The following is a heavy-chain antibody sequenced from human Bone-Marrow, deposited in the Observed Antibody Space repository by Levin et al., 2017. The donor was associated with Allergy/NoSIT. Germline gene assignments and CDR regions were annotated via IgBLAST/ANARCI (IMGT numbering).Heavy chain of an antibody. CDR1: GFTVGNNY. V-gene: IGHV3-53*01. Sequence: PGGSLRLSCAASGFTVGNNYMRWIRQAPGQGLDWVSLIYSGGSMYYADSVKGRFTISRDGSKNTLYLQMNNLRDEDTAVYYCATSPNLGYWGQGTLVTVSS. CDR3: ATSPNLGY. CDR2: IYSGGSM. J-gene: IGHJ4*02.